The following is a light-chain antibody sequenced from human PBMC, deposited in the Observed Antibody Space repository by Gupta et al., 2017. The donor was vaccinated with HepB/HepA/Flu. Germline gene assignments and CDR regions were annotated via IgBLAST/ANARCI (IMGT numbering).Light chain of an antibody. J-gene: IGLJ1*01. V-gene: IGLV2-14*01. CDR3: SSDTSSSTRV. Sequence: QSALPQPASVPGSPGPSLTISCTGTSSDVGGYNYVSWYQQHPGKAPKLMIYDVSNRPSVVSNGFSGSKSGNTASLTISGRQEEDEADYYCSSDTSSSTRVFGTGTKVTVL. CDR2: DVS. CDR1: SSDVGGYNY.